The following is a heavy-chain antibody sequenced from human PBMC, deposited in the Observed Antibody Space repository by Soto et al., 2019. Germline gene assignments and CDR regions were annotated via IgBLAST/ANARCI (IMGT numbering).Heavy chain of an antibody. V-gene: IGHV1-69*06. Sequence: QVQLVQSGAAVKKPGSSVKFSCKASGGTFSSYAISWVRQAPGHGLEWMGGIIPIFGTANYAQKFQVRVTITADKSTSTAYMELSSLRSEDTAVYYCAREDGYSYGYGEFDIWGQWPMVTVSS. CDR2: IIPIFGTA. CDR1: GGTFSSYA. CDR3: AREDGYSYGYGEFDI. D-gene: IGHD5-18*01. J-gene: IGHJ3*02.